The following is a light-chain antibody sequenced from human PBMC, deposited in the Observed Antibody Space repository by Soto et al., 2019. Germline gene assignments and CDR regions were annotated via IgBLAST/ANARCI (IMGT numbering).Light chain of an antibody. CDR1: QRLFSF. J-gene: IGKJ3*01. Sequence: DIQMTQSPSSQSASVGDSVTLTCRASQRLFSFLNWYQQAPGRAPKLLISTAYKLQSGVPSRFSGSESGTEFTLTISSLQPEDFAIYFCQQTYSAPFTFGPGTKVDVK. CDR3: QQTYSAPFT. CDR2: TAY. V-gene: IGKV1-39*01.